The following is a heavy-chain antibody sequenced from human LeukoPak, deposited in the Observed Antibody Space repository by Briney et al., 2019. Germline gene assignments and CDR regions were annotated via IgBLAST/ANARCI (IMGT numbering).Heavy chain of an antibody. CDR1: GFIFKNAW. V-gene: IGHV3-11*06. D-gene: IGHD4-11*01. CDR2: ISSSSSYT. Sequence: GGSHRLSCVGSGFIFKNAWMSWVRQAPGKGLEWVSYISSSSSYTNYADSVKGRFTISRDNAKNSLYLQMNSLRAEDTAVYYCARAPHYSNYGPYYYGMDVWGQGTTVTVSS. CDR3: ARAPHYSNYGPYYYGMDV. J-gene: IGHJ6*02.